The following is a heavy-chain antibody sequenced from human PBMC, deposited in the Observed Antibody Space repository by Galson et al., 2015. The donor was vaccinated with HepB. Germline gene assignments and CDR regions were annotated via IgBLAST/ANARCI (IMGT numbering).Heavy chain of an antibody. V-gene: IGHV4-59*01. CDR1: GGSISSYY. J-gene: IGHJ4*02. D-gene: IGHD1-26*01. CDR3: ARDAGEALDY. CDR2: IYYSGST. Sequence: ETLSLTCTVSGGSISSYYWSWIRQPPGKGLEWIGYIYYSGSTNYNPSLKSRVTISVDTSKNQFSLKLSSVTAADTAVYYCARDAGEALDYWGQGTLVTVSS.